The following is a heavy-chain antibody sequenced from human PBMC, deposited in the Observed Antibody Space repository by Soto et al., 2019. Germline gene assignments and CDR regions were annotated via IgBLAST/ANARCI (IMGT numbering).Heavy chain of an antibody. CDR3: ARERRNNGFDI. CDR2: IYYSGST. D-gene: IGHD1-1*01. J-gene: IGHJ3*02. Sequence: TLSLNCTVSDGSISSGGYYWSWIRQHPGKGLEWIGYIYYSGSTYYNPSLKSRVTISVDTSKNQFSLKLSSVTAVDTAVYYCARERRNNGFDIWGQGTMLTVSS. CDR1: DGSISSGGYY. V-gene: IGHV4-31*03.